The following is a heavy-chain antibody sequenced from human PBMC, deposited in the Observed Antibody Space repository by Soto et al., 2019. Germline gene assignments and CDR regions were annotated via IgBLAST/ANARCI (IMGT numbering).Heavy chain of an antibody. J-gene: IGHJ5*02. CDR2: IVVGSGNT. Sequence: QMQLVQSGPEVKKPGTSVKVSCKASGFTFTSSPMQWVRQARGQRLEWIGWIVVGSGNTNYAQKFQERVTITRDMSTSTAYMELSSLRSEDTAVYYCAADRVGLYGITWGQGTLVTVSS. V-gene: IGHV1-58*02. D-gene: IGHD1-20*01. CDR1: GFTFTSSP. CDR3: AADRVGLYGIT.